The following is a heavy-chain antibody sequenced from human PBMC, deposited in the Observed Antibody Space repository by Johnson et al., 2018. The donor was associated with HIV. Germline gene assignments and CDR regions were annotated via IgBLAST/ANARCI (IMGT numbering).Heavy chain of an antibody. CDR2: ISYDGSNK. V-gene: IGHV3-30*04. J-gene: IGHJ3*02. Sequence: QVQLVESGGGVVQPGRSLRLSCAASGFTFSSYAMHWVRQAPGKGLEWVAVISYDGSNKYYADSVKGRFTISRDNSKNTLYLQMNSLRAEDTAVYYCARDFVSLGANTWGPFDIWGQGTMVTVSS. D-gene: IGHD1-26*01. CDR1: GFTFSSYA. CDR3: ARDFVSLGANTWGPFDI.